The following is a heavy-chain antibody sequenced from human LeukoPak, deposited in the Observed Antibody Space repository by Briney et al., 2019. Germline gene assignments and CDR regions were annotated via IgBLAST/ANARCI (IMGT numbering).Heavy chain of an antibody. D-gene: IGHD3-10*01. CDR3: ARDGGSPMVPVDY. CDR1: GFTFNISG. Sequence: GGSLRLSCVASGFTFNISGMHWVRQAPGKGLEWVAFIWYDGSTKYYADSLKGRFTVSRDNSKNTLYLQMNSLRAEDTAVYYCARDGGSPMVPVDYWGQGTLVTVSS. CDR2: IWYDGSTK. V-gene: IGHV3-30*02. J-gene: IGHJ4*02.